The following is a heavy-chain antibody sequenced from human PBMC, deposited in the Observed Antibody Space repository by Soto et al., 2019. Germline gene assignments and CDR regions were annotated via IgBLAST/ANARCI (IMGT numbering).Heavy chain of an antibody. V-gene: IGHV1-18*01. CDR2: ISAYNGNT. CDR3: ARDRLPYYGSGSYLPFDY. CDR1: GYTFTSYG. D-gene: IGHD3-10*01. Sequence: ASVKVSCKASGYTFTSYGISWVRQAPGQGLEWMGWISAYNGNTNYAQKLQGRVTMTTDTSTSTAYMELRSLRSDDTAVYYCARDRLPYYGSGSYLPFDYWGQGTLVTVSS. J-gene: IGHJ4*02.